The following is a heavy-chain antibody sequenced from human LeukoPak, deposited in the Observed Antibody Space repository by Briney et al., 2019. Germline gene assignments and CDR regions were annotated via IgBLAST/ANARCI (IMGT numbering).Heavy chain of an antibody. J-gene: IGHJ3*02. CDR2: IASDGSHT. Sequence: GRPLRLSCAASGFTFSTYFMLWVRQAPGKGLEWVADIASDGSHTFYVESVKGRFTISRDNSKNTLYLQMNSLRAEDTAVYFCARERQDTILHSGAFDIWGQGTMVTVSS. CDR3: ARERQDTILHSGAFDI. V-gene: IGHV3-30-3*01. CDR1: GFTFSTYF. D-gene: IGHD2-21*01.